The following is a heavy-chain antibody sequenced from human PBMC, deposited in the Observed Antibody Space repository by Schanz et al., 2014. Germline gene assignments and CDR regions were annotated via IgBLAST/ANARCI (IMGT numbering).Heavy chain of an antibody. D-gene: IGHD3-16*02. J-gene: IGHJ4*02. CDR1: GYIFINSG. Sequence: QIQLVQSGPEVKKPGATVKVSCKASGYIFINSGISWVRQAPGQGLEWMGWISVYNHNKEYDQKFQGRVTMTTDTSTSTAYMALTDLRSDDTAVYYCARDRRFIDRGDLYYFDSWGQGTLVTVSS. CDR2: ISVYNHNK. V-gene: IGHV1-18*01. CDR3: ARDRRFIDRGDLYYFDS.